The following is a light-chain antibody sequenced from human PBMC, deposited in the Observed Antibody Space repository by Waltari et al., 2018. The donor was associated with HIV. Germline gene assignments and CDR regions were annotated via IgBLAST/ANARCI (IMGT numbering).Light chain of an antibody. CDR1: QGINSY. Sequence: DIQLTQSPSFLSASVGDRVTITCRASQGINSYLAWYQQKPGKAPKLLIYAASTLQSGVPSRFSGSGSGTEFTLTISRLEPEDFAVYYCHQFGSSTSYTFGQGTKLEIK. J-gene: IGKJ2*01. V-gene: IGKV1-9*01. CDR2: AAS. CDR3: HQFGSSTSYT.